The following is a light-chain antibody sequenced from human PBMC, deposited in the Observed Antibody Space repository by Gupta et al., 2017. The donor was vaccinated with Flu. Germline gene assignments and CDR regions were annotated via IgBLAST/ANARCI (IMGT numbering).Light chain of an antibody. CDR1: SVRSSD. CDR2: ANN. Sequence: QTARTTCQCDSVRSSDASWYQQQPGHAPVLLIYANNIRPSGIPDRFSGSRSGTTASLTITGVQAEDEADYYCKSRDRSENRQWVFGGGTKLTVL. V-gene: IGLV3-19*01. CDR3: KSRDRSENRQWV. J-gene: IGLJ3*02.